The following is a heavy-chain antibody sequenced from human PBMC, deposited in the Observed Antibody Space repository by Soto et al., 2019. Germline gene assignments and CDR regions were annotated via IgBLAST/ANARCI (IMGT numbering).Heavy chain of an antibody. CDR3: ARGSMTTVNYFDY. CDR2: IYYSGST. J-gene: IGHJ4*02. V-gene: IGHV4-59*01. D-gene: IGHD4-17*01. Sequence: SETVSLTCTVSGGSISSYYWSWVGQAPGKGLEWIGYIYYSGSTNYNPSLKSRVTISVDTSKNQFSLKLSSVTAADTAVYYCARGSMTTVNYFDYWGQGTLVTVSS. CDR1: GGSISSYY.